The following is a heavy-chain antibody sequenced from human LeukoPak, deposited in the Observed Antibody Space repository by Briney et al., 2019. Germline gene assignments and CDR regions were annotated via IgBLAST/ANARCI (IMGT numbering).Heavy chain of an antibody. CDR1: GFTFSNYW. CDR2: INSDGINT. Sequence: PGGSLRLSCAASGFTFSNYWMLGVRHAPGKGLLWVSRINSDGINTSYADSVKGRFTISRDNAKNTLNLQMHSLRAEDTALYYCARDRDYGGNRDLFDYWGQGTLVTVSS. CDR3: ARDRDYGGNRDLFDY. D-gene: IGHD4-23*01. J-gene: IGHJ4*02. V-gene: IGHV3-74*01.